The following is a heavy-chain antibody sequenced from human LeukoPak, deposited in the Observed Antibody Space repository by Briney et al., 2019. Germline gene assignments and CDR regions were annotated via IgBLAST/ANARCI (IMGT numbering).Heavy chain of an antibody. CDR2: ISGSSGTI. Sequence: GGSVRLSCAASGFTFSSYSMNWVRQAPGKGLEWVSYISGSSGTIYYADSVKGRFTISRDNVKNSLYLQMNSLRAEDTAVYYCARDSHAAPNAMDVWGKGTTVTVSS. J-gene: IGHJ6*03. CDR3: ARDSHAAPNAMDV. V-gene: IGHV3-48*01. D-gene: IGHD6-25*01. CDR1: GFTFSSYS.